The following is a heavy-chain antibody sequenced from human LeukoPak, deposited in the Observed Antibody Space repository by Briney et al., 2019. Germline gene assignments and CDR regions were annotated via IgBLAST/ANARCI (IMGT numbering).Heavy chain of an antibody. J-gene: IGHJ4*02. D-gene: IGHD5-24*01. V-gene: IGHV3-30*02. CDR3: AKKRRRDGYNYVDY. CDR2: IRYDGSNK. CDR1: GFSFTTYG. Sequence: PGGSLRLSCAASGFSFTTYGMHWVRQAPGKGLEWVAFIRYDGSNKYYADSVKGRFTISRDNSKNTLYPQMDSLRGDDTAVYYCAKKRRRDGYNYVDYWGQGTLVTVSS.